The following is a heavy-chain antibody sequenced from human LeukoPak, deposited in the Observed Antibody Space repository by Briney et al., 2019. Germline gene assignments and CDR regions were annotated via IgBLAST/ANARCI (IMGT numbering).Heavy chain of an antibody. CDR2: IYYSGST. V-gene: IGHV4-59*01. J-gene: IGHJ3*02. CDR3: ARVLPSYYDSSGYRDDAFDI. CDR1: GGSISSYY. D-gene: IGHD3-22*01. Sequence: PSETLSLTCTVSGGSISSYYWSWIRQRLGKGRGSGGYIYYSGSTNYNPSLQSRVTISVDTSKNQFSLKLSSVTAADTAVYYCARVLPSYYDSSGYRDDAFDIWGQGTMVTVSS.